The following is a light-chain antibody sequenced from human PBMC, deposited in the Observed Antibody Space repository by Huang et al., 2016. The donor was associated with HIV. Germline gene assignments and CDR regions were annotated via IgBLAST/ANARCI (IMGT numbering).Light chain of an antibody. CDR3: LHLNSYPGT. Sequence: IQLTQSPSSLSASVGDRVTITCRASQDISSNLAWYQQKPGKAPNLLSYAASTLESGGPSRFSGIGSWTDCTLTINNLQPEDFATYYCLHLNSYPGTFGPGTNVDV. J-gene: IGKJ3*01. CDR2: AAS. CDR1: QDISSN. V-gene: IGKV1-9*01.